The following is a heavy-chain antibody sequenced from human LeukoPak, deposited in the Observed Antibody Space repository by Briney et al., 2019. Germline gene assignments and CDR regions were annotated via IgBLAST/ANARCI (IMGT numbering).Heavy chain of an antibody. D-gene: IGHD1-1*01. Sequence: SETLSLTCTVSGGSISSGGYYWSWIRQHPGKGLEWTGYIYYSGSTYYNPSLKSRVTISVDTSKNQFSLKLSSVTAADTAVYYCARGSGTTSQPFDYWGQGTLVTVSS. CDR2: IYYSGST. J-gene: IGHJ4*02. V-gene: IGHV4-31*03. CDR1: GGSISSGGYY. CDR3: ARGSGTTSQPFDY.